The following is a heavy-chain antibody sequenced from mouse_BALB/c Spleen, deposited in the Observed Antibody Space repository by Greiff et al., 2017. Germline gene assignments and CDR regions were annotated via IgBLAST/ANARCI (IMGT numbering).Heavy chain of an antibody. Sequence: EVQVVESGGGLVKPGGSLKLSCAASGFTFSSYAMSWVRQTPEKRLEWVASISSGGSTYYPDSVKGRFTISRDNARNILYLQMSSLRSEDTAMYYCARGYYGNYWGQGTSVTVSS. CDR2: ISSGGST. CDR1: GFTFSSYA. V-gene: IGHV5-6-5*01. CDR3: ARGYYGNY. J-gene: IGHJ4*01. D-gene: IGHD2-1*01.